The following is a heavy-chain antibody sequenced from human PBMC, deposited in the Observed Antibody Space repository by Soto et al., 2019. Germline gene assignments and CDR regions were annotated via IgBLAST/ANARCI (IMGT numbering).Heavy chain of an antibody. Sequence: EVQLLESGGGLVQPGGSLRVSCAASGFIFSSYAMTWVRQAPGKGLEWVSFISGSGGSTYYADSVKGRFTISRDNSKDTLYLQMNRLRGEDTAGYYCAKDLNFGFLSCYSAYRLDVWGPGTTVTVSS. CDR2: ISGSGGST. V-gene: IGHV3-23*01. J-gene: IGHJ6*02. D-gene: IGHD3-3*01. CDR3: AKDLNFGFLSCYSAYRLDV. CDR1: GFIFSSYA.